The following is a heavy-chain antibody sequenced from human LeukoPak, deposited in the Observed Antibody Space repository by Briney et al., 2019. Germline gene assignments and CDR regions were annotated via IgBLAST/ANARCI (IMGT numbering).Heavy chain of an antibody. Sequence: SETLSLTCTVSGGSISSSSYYWGWIRQPPGKGLEWIGSIYYSGSTYYNPSLKSRVTISVDTSKNQFSLKLSSVTAADTAVYYCARHWSGWPTYYFDYWGQGTLVTVSS. J-gene: IGHJ4*02. D-gene: IGHD3-3*01. CDR1: GGSISSSSYY. CDR3: ARHWSGWPTYYFDY. V-gene: IGHV4-39*01. CDR2: IYYSGST.